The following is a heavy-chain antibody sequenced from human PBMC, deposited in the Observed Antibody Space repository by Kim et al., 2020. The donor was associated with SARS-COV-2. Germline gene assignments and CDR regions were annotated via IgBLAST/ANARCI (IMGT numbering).Heavy chain of an antibody. CDR3: AKSQDLDSSGFSEFDY. Sequence: ESVKGRFTISRDNSKNTLYLQMNSLRVEDTAVYCCAKSQDLDSSGFSEFDYWGKGALVTVSS. V-gene: IGHV3-30*02. J-gene: IGHJ4*02. D-gene: IGHD3-22*01.